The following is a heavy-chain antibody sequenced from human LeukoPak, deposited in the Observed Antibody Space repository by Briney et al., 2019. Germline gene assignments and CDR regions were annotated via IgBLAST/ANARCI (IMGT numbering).Heavy chain of an antibody. CDR3: ASGREYQPRRGWFDP. D-gene: IGHD2-2*01. CDR1: GGSFSGYY. Sequence: WETLSLTCAVSGGSFSGYYWSWVRQPPGKGLEWIGEINHSGSTNYNPSLKSRVTISVDLSKNQFSLKLSSVTAADTAVYYCASGREYQPRRGWFDPWGQGTLVTVSS. V-gene: IGHV4-34*01. CDR2: INHSGST. J-gene: IGHJ5*02.